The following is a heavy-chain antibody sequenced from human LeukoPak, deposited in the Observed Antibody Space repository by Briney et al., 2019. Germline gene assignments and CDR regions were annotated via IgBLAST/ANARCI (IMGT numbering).Heavy chain of an antibody. CDR2: IIPILGIA. Sequence: SVKVSCKASGGTFSSYAISWVRQAPGQGLEWMGRIIPILGIANYAQKFQGRVTITADKSTSTAYMELSSLRSEDTAVYYCARDTRYYYGSGSYWDAFDIWGQGTMVTVSS. J-gene: IGHJ3*02. CDR1: GGTFSSYA. V-gene: IGHV1-69*04. CDR3: ARDTRYYYGSGSYWDAFDI. D-gene: IGHD3-10*01.